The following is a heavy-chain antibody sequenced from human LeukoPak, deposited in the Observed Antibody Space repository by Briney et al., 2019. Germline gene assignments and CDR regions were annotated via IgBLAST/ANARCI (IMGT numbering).Heavy chain of an antibody. Sequence: PGGSMTPSCEASGFTFSHYGMHWLRQAPGKGLEWAAVIWSDATNQYYADSVKGRFIISRDNFKKTVSLHMNSLRAGDTAVYYCAKDAQRGFDYRNSLEHWGQGSLVTVSS. CDR1: GFTFSHYG. D-gene: IGHD4-11*01. CDR2: IWSDATNQ. J-gene: IGHJ4*02. V-gene: IGHV3-33*06. CDR3: AKDAQRGFDYRNSLEH.